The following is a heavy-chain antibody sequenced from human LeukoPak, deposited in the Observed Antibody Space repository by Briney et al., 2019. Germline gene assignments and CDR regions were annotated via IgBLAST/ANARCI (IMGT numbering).Heavy chain of an antibody. J-gene: IGHJ4*02. CDR1: GFTFGHYE. CDR3: ARDWYGDFYFDL. V-gene: IGHV3-48*03. Sequence: GGSLRLSCVASGFTFGHYEVNWVRQAPGKGLEWVSYISSSGTIIYYADSVKGRFTISRDNAKNSLYLQMNSLRGEDTGVYYCARDWYGDFYFDLWGQGTRVTVSS. D-gene: IGHD4-17*01. CDR2: ISSSGTII.